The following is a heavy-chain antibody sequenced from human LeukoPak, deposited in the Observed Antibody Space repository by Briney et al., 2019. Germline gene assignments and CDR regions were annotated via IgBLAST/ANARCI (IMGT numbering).Heavy chain of an antibody. CDR1: GFTFSSYA. CDR3: ARGRWYSHLPYYFDY. CDR2: ISYDGSNK. Sequence: QSGGSLRLSCAASGFTFSSYAMHWVRQAPGKGLEWVAVISYDGSNKYYADSVKGRFTISRDNSKNTLYLQMNSLRAEDTAVYYCARGRWYSHLPYYFDYWGQGTLVTVSS. D-gene: IGHD6-13*01. V-gene: IGHV3-30*04. J-gene: IGHJ4*02.